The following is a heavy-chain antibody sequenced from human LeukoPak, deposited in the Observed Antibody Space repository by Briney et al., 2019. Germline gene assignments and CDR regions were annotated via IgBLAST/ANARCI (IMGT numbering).Heavy chain of an antibody. Sequence: GRSPRLSCAASGFTFSSYAMHWVRQGPGKGLEWVGTISYHGNNEYYADSVKGRFTISRDNSKNTLYLQMNSLRTEDTAAYYCARDRVQLWNYGMDVWGQGTTVTVPS. CDR1: GFTFSSYA. V-gene: IGHV3-30-3*01. J-gene: IGHJ6*02. CDR2: ISYHGNNE. D-gene: IGHD1-1*01. CDR3: ARDRVQLWNYGMDV.